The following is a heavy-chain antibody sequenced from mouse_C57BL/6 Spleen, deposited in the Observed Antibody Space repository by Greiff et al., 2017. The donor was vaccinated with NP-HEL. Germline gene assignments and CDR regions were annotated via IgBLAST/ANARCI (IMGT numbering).Heavy chain of an antibody. CDR1: GYAFSSSW. CDR3: ARSKGRYFDV. J-gene: IGHJ1*03. Sequence: QVQLQQSGPELVKPGASVKISCKASGYAFSSSWMNWVKQRPGKGLEWIGRIYPGDGDTNYNGKFKGKATLTADKSSSTAYMQLSSLTSEDSAVYFCARSKGRYFDVWGTGTTVTVSS. V-gene: IGHV1-82*01. CDR2: IYPGDGDT.